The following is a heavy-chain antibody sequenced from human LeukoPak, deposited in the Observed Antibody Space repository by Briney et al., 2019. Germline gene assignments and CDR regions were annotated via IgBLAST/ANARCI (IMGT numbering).Heavy chain of an antibody. CDR1: GGSFSGYY. Sequence: PSETLSLTCAVYGGSFSGYYWSWIRQPPGKGLEWIGEINHSGSTNYNPSLKSRVTISVDTSKNQFSLKLSSVTAADTAVYYCARRSGKIVVVITTGAFDIWGQGTMVTVSS. CDR2: INHSGST. CDR3: ARRSGKIVVVITTGAFDI. D-gene: IGHD3-22*01. J-gene: IGHJ3*02. V-gene: IGHV4-34*01.